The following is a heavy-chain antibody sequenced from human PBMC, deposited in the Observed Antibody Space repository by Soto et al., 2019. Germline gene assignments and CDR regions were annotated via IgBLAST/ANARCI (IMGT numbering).Heavy chain of an antibody. CDR1: GGSISSGGYY. V-gene: IGHV4-31*03. CDR3: ARVDYYGSGSDY. CDR2: IYYSGST. J-gene: IGHJ4*02. D-gene: IGHD3-10*01. Sequence: SETLSLTCTVSGGSISSGGYYWSWIRQHPGKGLEWIGYIYYSGSTYYNPSLKSRVTISVDTSKNQFSLKLSSVTAADTAVYYCARVDYYGSGSDYWGQGTLVTVSS.